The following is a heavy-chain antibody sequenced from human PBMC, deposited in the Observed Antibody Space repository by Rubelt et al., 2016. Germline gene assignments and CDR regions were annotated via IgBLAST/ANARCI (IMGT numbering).Heavy chain of an antibody. J-gene: IGHJ4*02. Sequence: EVQLVQSGAEVKKPGESLKISCKGSGYSFTSYWISWVRQMPGKGLGWRGLIYPGDSDTRCSRSVQEPVIICAVKSISTAYLEWSILWASDTAMYCCASGGGYWGQGTLVTVSS. D-gene: IGHD2-15*01. CDR3: ASGGGY. CDR2: IYPGDSDT. CDR1: GYSFTSYW. V-gene: IGHV5-51*01.